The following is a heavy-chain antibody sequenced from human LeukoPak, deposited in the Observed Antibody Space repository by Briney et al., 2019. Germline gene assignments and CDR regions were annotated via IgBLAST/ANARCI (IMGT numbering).Heavy chain of an antibody. J-gene: IGHJ4*02. Sequence: GRSLRLSCAASGFTFSSYAMHWVRQAPGKGLEWVAVISYDGSNKYYADSVKGRFTISRDNSKNTLYLQMNSLRAEDTAVYYCAGPHEWPYYFDYWGQGTLVTVSS. CDR1: GFTFSSYA. V-gene: IGHV3-30-3*01. CDR3: AGPHEWPYYFDY. D-gene: IGHD3-3*01. CDR2: ISYDGSNK.